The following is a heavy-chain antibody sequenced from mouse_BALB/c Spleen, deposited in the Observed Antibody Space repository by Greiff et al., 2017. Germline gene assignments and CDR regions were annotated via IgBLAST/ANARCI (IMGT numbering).Heavy chain of an antibody. CDR1: GFTFSDYY. CDR2: ISDGGSYT. D-gene: IGHD3-1*01. V-gene: IGHV5-4*02. Sequence: EVQLVESGGGLVKPGGSLKLSCAASGFTFSDYYMYWVRQTPEKRLEWVATISDGGSYTYYPDSVKGRFTISRDNAKNNLYLQMSSLKSEDTAMYYCARALGPREYYAMDYWGQGTSVTVSS. CDR3: ARALGPREYYAMDY. J-gene: IGHJ4*01.